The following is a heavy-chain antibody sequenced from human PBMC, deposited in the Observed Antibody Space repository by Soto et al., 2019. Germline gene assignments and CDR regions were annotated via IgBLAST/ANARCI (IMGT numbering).Heavy chain of an antibody. CDR3: ARERHTHYGSSWSGGFDS. CDR1: GGTFSSYA. V-gene: IGHV1-69*13. Sequence: SVKVSCKASGGTFSSYAISWVRQAPGQGLEWMGGIIPIFGTANYAQKFQGRVTITADESTSTAYMELSSLRSEDTAVYYCARERHTHYGSSWSGGFDSWGQGTLVTVSS. D-gene: IGHD6-13*01. J-gene: IGHJ4*02. CDR2: IIPIFGTA.